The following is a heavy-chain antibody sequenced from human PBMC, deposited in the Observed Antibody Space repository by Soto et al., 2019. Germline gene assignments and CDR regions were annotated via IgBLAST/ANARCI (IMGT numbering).Heavy chain of an antibody. CDR3: AKEEWYSSGWTEIDY. V-gene: IGHV3-23*01. CDR1: GFTFSSYA. D-gene: IGHD6-19*01. J-gene: IGHJ4*02. CDR2: ISGSGIST. Sequence: EVQLLESGGGLVQPGGSLRLSCAASGFTFSSYAMSWVRQAPGKGLEWVSAISGSGISTYYADSVKGRFTISRDNSKNTRYLQLNSLRSDDTAVYYCAKEEWYSSGWTEIDYWGQGTLVTVSS.